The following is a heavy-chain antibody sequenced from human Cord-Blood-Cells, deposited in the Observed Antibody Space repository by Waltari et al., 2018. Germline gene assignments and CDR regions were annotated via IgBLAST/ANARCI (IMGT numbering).Heavy chain of an antibody. CDR3: ARMADWNYWFDP. Sequence: QVQLVQSGAEVKQPGSSVKVSCKASGGTFSSYAISWVRQAPGQGLEWMGGIIPIFGTPNYAQKFQGRVTITADESTSTAYMELSSLRSEDTAVYYCARMADWNYWFDPWGQGTLVTVSS. J-gene: IGHJ5*02. CDR1: GGTFSSYA. D-gene: IGHD1-7*01. V-gene: IGHV1-69*01. CDR2: IIPIFGTP.